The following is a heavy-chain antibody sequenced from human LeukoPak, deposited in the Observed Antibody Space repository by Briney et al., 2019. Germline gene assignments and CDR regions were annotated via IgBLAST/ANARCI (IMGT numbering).Heavy chain of an antibody. CDR1: RFTFSGSA. Sequence: PGGSLRLSCAASRFTFSGSAMHWVRQASGKGLEWVGRIRSKANSYATAYAASVKGRFTISRDDSKNTAYLQMNSLKTEDTAVYYCTSAASSSWYSFDYWGQGTLVTVSS. CDR2: IRSKANSYAT. CDR3: TSAASSSWYSFDY. D-gene: IGHD6-13*01. J-gene: IGHJ4*02. V-gene: IGHV3-73*01.